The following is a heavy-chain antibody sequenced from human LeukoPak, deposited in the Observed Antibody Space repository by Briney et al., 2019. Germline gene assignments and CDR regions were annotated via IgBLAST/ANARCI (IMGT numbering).Heavy chain of an antibody. V-gene: IGHV3-33*01. CDR1: GFTFSSYG. Sequence: GGSLRLSCAASGFTFSSYGMHWVRQAPGKGLEWVAVIWYDGSNKYYADSVKGRFTISRDNSKNTLYLQMNSLRAEDTAVYYCARDQWCSSTSCSNWFDPWGQGTLVTDSS. CDR3: ARDQWCSSTSCSNWFDP. CDR2: IWYDGSNK. J-gene: IGHJ5*02. D-gene: IGHD2-2*01.